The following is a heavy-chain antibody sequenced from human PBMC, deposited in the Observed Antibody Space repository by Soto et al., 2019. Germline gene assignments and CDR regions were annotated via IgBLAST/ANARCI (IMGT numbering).Heavy chain of an antibody. CDR3: ARCYCTVGSCYTCWHFDL. D-gene: IGHD2-15*01. CDR1: GYTFADYG. V-gene: IGHV1-18*01. J-gene: IGHJ2*01. CDR2: IGPYNGNT. Sequence: QAQLVQSGAEVKKPGASVKVSCQAGGYTFADYGISWVRQAPGQGLEWVGWIGPYNGNTNYAQNLQDRVTMTTATSTNTAYMELRSLRSDDTALYYCARCYCTVGSCYTCWHFDLWGRGTLLTVSS.